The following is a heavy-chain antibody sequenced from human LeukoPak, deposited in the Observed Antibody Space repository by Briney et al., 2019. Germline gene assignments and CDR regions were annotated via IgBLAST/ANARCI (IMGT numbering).Heavy chain of an antibody. J-gene: IGHJ4*02. D-gene: IGHD3-9*01. CDR3: TTEGAQFLFSKYFVYFDS. Sequence: PGGSLRLSCAAAGFTFTNVWMSWVRQAPGKGLEWVGRIKSKTDGETTDYAAPVKGRFSISRDDSKNTLYIQMNTLKTEDTAVYYCTTEGAQFLFSKYFVYFDSWGQGALVTVSS. CDR2: IKSKTDGETT. V-gene: IGHV3-15*01. CDR1: GFTFTNVW.